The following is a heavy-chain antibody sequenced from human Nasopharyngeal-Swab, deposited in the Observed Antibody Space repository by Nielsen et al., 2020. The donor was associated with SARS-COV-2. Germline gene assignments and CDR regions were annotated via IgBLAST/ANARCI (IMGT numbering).Heavy chain of an antibody. Sequence: SETLSLTCIVSGASITSSSYSWGWIRQPPGKGLEYIGSVINHGTPDYNPSLKSRVSMSVDTSKNQFSLNLNSVTAAAAAVYFCARQRPHSTGDKKGFDFWGQGTLVTVSS. J-gene: IGHJ4*02. CDR1: GASITSSSYS. CDR3: ARQRPHSTGDKKGFDF. D-gene: IGHD7-27*01. CDR2: VINHGTP. V-gene: IGHV4-39*01.